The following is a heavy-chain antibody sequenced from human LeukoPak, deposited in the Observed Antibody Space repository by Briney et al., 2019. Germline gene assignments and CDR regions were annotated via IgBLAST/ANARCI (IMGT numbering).Heavy chain of an antibody. V-gene: IGHV1-2*02. Sequence: ASVKVSCKASGYTFTVYYIHWVRQAPGQGLEWIGWIYPKNGGTYYAQKFQGRVTMTRDTSISTAYMELSSLTSDDTAVYYCMRENWYYDYWGQGTLVTVSS. J-gene: IGHJ4*02. CDR3: MRENWYYDY. D-gene: IGHD1-1*01. CDR1: GYTFTVYY. CDR2: IYPKNGGT.